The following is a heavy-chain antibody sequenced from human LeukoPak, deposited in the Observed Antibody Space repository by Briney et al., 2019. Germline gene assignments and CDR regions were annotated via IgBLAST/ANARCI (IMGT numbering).Heavy chain of an antibody. J-gene: IGHJ4*02. CDR2: IYHSGST. V-gene: IGHV4-30-2*01. CDR3: ARGSYGSGRGLGI. CDR1: GGSISSGGYS. Sequence: SQTLSLTCAVSGGSISSGGYSWSWIRQPPGKGLEWIGYIYHSGSTYYSPSLKSRVTISVDRSKNQFSLKLSSVTAADTAVYYCARGSYGSGRGLGICGQGTLVTVSS. D-gene: IGHD3-10*01.